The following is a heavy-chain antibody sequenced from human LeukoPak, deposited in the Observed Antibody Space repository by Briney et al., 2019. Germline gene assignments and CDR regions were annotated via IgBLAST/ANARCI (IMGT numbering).Heavy chain of an antibody. CDR3: AKTGGLRFPIYYFDY. Sequence: RGSLRLSCAASGFTFSSYAMSWVRQAPGKGMEWVSAISGSGGSTYYADSVKGRFTISRDNSKNTLYLQMNSLRAEDTAVYYCAKTGGLRFPIYYFDYWGQGTLVTVSS. V-gene: IGHV3-23*01. CDR2: ISGSGGST. D-gene: IGHD5-12*01. J-gene: IGHJ4*02. CDR1: GFTFSSYA.